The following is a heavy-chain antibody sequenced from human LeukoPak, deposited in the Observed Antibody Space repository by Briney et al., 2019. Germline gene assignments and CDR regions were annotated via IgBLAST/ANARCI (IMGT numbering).Heavy chain of an antibody. V-gene: IGHV3-23*01. CDR1: GFTFSSYA. D-gene: IGHD3-16*02. CDR3: AKDERSLGELSAVDY. Sequence: HPGGSLRLSCAASGFTFSSYAMSWVRQAPGKGLEWVSAISGSGGSTYYADSVKGRFTISRDNSKNTLYLQMNSLRAEDTAVYYCAKDERSLGELSAVDYWGQGTLVTVSS. CDR2: ISGSGGST. J-gene: IGHJ4*02.